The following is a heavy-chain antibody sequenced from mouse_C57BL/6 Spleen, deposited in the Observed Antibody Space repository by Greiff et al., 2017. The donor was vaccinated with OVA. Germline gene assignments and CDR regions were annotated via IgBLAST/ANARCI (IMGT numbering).Heavy chain of an antibody. CDR2: IHPNSGST. CDR3: AREGYDYDGGMDY. J-gene: IGHJ2*01. V-gene: IGHV1-64*01. D-gene: IGHD2-4*01. CDR1: GYTFTSYW. Sequence: QVQLQQPGAELVKPGASVKLSCKASGYTFTSYWMHWVKQRPGQGLEWIGMIHPNSGSTNYNEKFKSKATLTVDKSSSTAYMQLSSLTSEDSAVYYCAREGYDYDGGMDYWGQGTTLTVSS.